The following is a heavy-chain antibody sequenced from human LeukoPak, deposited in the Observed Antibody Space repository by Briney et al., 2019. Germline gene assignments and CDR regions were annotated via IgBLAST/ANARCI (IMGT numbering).Heavy chain of an antibody. CDR1: GGSVSRSGYY. J-gene: IGHJ6*02. V-gene: IGHV4-31*03. CDR3: ARDLRSSSSSGINYYGMDV. CDR2: IYYSGST. D-gene: IGHD6-6*01. Sequence: SETLSLTCTVSGGSVSRSGYYWSWIRLHPGKGLEWIGYIYYSGSTYYNPSLKSRVTISEDTSKNQFSLKLSSVTAADTAVYYCARDLRSSSSSGINYYGMDVWGQGTTVTVSS.